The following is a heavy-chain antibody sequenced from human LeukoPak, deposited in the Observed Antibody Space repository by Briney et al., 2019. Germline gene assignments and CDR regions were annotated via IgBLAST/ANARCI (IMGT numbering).Heavy chain of an antibody. CDR1: GFSFSVSA. CDR2: IRSKANSYAT. D-gene: IGHD1-26*01. CDR3: TRQVDSGSYDYYGMDV. V-gene: IGHV3-73*01. Sequence: GGSLRLSCAASGFSFSVSAMHWVRQASGKGLEGVGRIRSKANSYATAYAASVNGRFTISRDDSKNTAYLQMNSLKTEDTAVYYCTRQVDSGSYDYYGMDVWGQGTTVTVSS. J-gene: IGHJ6*02.